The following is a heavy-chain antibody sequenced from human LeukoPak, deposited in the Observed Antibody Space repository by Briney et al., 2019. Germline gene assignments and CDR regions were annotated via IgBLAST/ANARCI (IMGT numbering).Heavy chain of an antibody. CDR2: MNPNSGNT. CDR1: GYAFTSYD. CDR3: ARENRIAAEVGDP. Sequence: ASVKVSCKXSGYAFTSYDINWVRQATGQGLEWMGWMNPNSGNTGYPQKFQGRVNRTIHTSISTAYVELSSLRSEDTAVYYCARENRIAAEVGDPGGQGTLVSVFS. V-gene: IGHV1-8*01. D-gene: IGHD6-13*01. J-gene: IGHJ5*02.